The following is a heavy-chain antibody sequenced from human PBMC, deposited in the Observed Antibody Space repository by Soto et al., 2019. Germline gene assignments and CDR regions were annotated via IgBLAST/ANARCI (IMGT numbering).Heavy chain of an antibody. D-gene: IGHD4-17*01. J-gene: IGHJ4*02. CDR1: GGSISSGGYY. Sequence: QVQLQESGPGLVKPSQTLSLTCTVSGGSISSGGYYWSWLRQHPGKGLEWIGDIYYSGTTYYHPSLKSRVTISVDTSKNQFSLKLSAVTAADTAVYCCARDLYGCLDVWGQGTPVTVSS. V-gene: IGHV4-31*03. CDR2: IYYSGTT. CDR3: ARDLYGCLDV.